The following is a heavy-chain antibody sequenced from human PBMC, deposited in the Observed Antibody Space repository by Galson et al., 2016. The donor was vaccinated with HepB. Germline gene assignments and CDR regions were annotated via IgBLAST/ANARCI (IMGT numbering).Heavy chain of an antibody. J-gene: IGHJ3*02. Sequence: QSGAEVKKPGASVRASCKASGYTFTSYGISWVRQAPGQGLEWMGWISTYDGDTNYAQNLQGRVTMTTDTSTTTAYMELRSLRSDDTAMYYCARDWYCSAGSCYDAFDIWGQGTMVTVSS. CDR3: ARDWYCSAGSCYDAFDI. D-gene: IGHD2-15*01. CDR1: GYTFTSYG. CDR2: ISTYDGDT. V-gene: IGHV1-18*01.